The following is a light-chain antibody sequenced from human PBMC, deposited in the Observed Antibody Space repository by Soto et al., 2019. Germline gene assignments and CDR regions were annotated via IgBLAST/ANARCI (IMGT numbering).Light chain of an antibody. Sequence: EIVLTQSPGTLSLSPGERATLSCRASQSVSSSYLAWYQQKPCQPPRLLIYGASIRATGIPDRFSGSGSGTDFTLTISRLEPEDFAVFYCQQYGSSPLYTFGQGTKLEIK. V-gene: IGKV3-20*01. J-gene: IGKJ2*01. CDR1: QSVSSSY. CDR2: GAS. CDR3: QQYGSSPLYT.